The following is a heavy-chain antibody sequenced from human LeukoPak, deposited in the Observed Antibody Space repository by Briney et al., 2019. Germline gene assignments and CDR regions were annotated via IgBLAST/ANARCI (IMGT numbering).Heavy chain of an antibody. Sequence: TSETLSLTCTVSGYSISSGYYWGWIRQPPGKGLEWIGSIYHSGSTYYNPSLKSRVTISVDTSKNQFSLKLSSVTAADTAVYYCARESSGLGYWGQGTLVTVSS. D-gene: IGHD6-19*01. V-gene: IGHV4-38-2*02. CDR1: GYSISSGYY. J-gene: IGHJ4*02. CDR3: ARESSGLGY. CDR2: IYHSGST.